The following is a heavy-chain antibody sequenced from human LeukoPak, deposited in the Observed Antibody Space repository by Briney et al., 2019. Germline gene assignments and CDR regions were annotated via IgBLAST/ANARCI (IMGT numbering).Heavy chain of an antibody. CDR1: GGSISSYY. Sequence: SETLSLTCTVSGGSISSYYWSWIRQPPGKGLEWIGYIYYSGSTNYNPTLKSRVTISVDTSKNQFSLKLSSVTAADTAVYYCARGTVTLYYYYGMDVWGQGTTVTVSS. V-gene: IGHV4-59*01. J-gene: IGHJ6*02. CDR3: ARGTVTLYYYYGMDV. CDR2: IYYSGST. D-gene: IGHD4-11*01.